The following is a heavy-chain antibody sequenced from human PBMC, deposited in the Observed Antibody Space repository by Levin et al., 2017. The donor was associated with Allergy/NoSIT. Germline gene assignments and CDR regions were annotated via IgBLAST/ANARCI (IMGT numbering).Heavy chain of an antibody. CDR3: ARVLGGCSSSSCYLDP. CDR1: GASISSSNW. D-gene: IGHD2-2*01. J-gene: IGHJ5*02. CDR2: IYHSGTT. V-gene: IGHV4-4*02. Sequence: SETLSLTCAVSGASISSSNWWTWARQPPGKGLEWIGEIYHSGTTYYNPSLKSRVTISVDKSKNQFSLNLRSVTAADTAVYYCARVLGGCSSSSCYLDPWGQGTLVTVSS.